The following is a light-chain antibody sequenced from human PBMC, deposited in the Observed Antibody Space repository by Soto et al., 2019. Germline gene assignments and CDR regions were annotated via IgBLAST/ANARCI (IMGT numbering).Light chain of an antibody. J-gene: IGLJ2*01. CDR1: SSDVGGYNY. CDR2: DVS. V-gene: IGLV2-14*01. Sequence: QSALTQPASVSGSPGQSITISCTGTSSDVGGYNYVSWYQQHPGKAPKLMIYDVSNRPTRVSNRFSGYKSGNTASLTISGLQAEDEADYYCSSYTTSSPHVVFGGGTKLTVL. CDR3: SSYTTSSPHVV.